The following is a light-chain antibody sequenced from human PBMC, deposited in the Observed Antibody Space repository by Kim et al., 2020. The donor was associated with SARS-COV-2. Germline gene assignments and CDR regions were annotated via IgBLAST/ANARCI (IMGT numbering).Light chain of an antibody. V-gene: IGLV3-1*01. J-gene: IGLJ1*01. CDR3: QAWDSSTEV. CDR2: QDS. Sequence: SVSPGQTASITCSGDKLGDKYACWYQQKPGQSPVLVIYQDSKRPSGIPERFSGSSSGNTATLTSSETQAMDEADYYCQAWDSSTEVFGTGTKVTVL. CDR1: KLGDKY.